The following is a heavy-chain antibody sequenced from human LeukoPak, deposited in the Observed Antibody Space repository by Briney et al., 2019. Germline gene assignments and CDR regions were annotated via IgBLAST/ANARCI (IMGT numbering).Heavy chain of an antibody. Sequence: SETLSLTCAVYGGSFSGYYWRWIRQPPGKGLEWIGEINHSGSTNYNPSLKSRVTISVDTSKNQFSLKLSSVTAADTAVYYCARGIVMVNTGGYFDYWGQGTLVTVSS. CDR2: INHSGST. J-gene: IGHJ4*02. CDR1: GGSFSGYY. D-gene: IGHD3-22*01. V-gene: IGHV4-34*01. CDR3: ARGIVMVNTGGYFDY.